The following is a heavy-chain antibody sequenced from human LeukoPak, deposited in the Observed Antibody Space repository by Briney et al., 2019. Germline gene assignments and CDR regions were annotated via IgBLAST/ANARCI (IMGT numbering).Heavy chain of an antibody. V-gene: IGHV3-33*06. J-gene: IGHJ4*02. CDR3: AKVVQYTAATGTGLDY. CDR1: GFTFINYG. CDR2: IWYDGSYK. Sequence: PGTSLRLSCAASGFTFINYGMHWVRQAPGKGLDWVAVIWYDGSYKYYADSVKGRFTISRDNSKNTLYLQMNSLRAEDTAVYYCAKVVQYTAATGTGLDYWGLGTLVTVSS. D-gene: IGHD6-13*01.